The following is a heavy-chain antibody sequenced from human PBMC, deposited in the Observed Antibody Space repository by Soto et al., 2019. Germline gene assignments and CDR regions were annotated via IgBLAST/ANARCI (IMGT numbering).Heavy chain of an antibody. CDR2: IGPSGAST. J-gene: IGHJ4*02. CDR1: GFTFSSYD. V-gene: IGHV3-23*01. CDR3: ARRPVSGTYSVYSFDY. D-gene: IGHD3-10*01. Sequence: EVQMLESGGGLIQPGGSLRLSCAASGFTFSSYDMSWVRQGPGKGLEWVSTIGPSGASTYFADSVKGRFTISRDNSKNTAYLQMNSLRDDDAAVYYCARRPVSGTYSVYSFDYWGQGTLVTVSS.